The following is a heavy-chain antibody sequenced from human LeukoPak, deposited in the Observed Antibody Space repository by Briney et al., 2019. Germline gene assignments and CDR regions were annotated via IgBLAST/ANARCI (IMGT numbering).Heavy chain of an antibody. CDR2: IRYDGSNK. CDR1: GFTFSSYE. D-gene: IGHD1-26*01. V-gene: IGHV3-30*02. CDR3: AKDQSYFVDY. Sequence: GGSLRLSCAASGFTFSSYEMNWVRQAPGKGLEWVAFIRYDGSNKYYADSVKGRFTISRDNSKNTLYLQMNSLRAEDTAVYYCAKDQSYFVDYWGQGTLVTVSS. J-gene: IGHJ4*02.